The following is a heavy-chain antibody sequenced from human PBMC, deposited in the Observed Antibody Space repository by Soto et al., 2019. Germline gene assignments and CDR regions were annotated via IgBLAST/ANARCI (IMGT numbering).Heavy chain of an antibody. CDR1: GYTFTSYD. V-gene: IGHV1-8*01. CDR2: MNPNSGNT. CDR3: ARGKAVVLWFGATRGLGS. J-gene: IGHJ4*02. Sequence: ASVKVSCKASGYTFTSYDINWVRQATGQGLEWMGWMNPNSGNTGYAQKFQGRVTMTRNTSISTAYMELSSLRSEATAVYYCARGKAVVLWFGATRGLGSWGQGTRVTVSS. D-gene: IGHD3-10*01.